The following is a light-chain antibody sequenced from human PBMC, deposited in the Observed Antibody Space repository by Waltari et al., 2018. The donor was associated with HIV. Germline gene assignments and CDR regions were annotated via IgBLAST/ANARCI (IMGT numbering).Light chain of an antibody. Sequence: QSALTQPASVSGSPGQSITISCTGSISDVGNSDLVSWYQQYPGQDPKLIIYEVKKWPSGISDRFSGSKSGTTASLTISGLQADDEADYYCCSYAGTHTYVFGTGTRVTVL. CDR2: EVK. V-gene: IGLV2-23*02. CDR1: ISDVGNSDL. CDR3: CSYAGTHTYV. J-gene: IGLJ1*01.